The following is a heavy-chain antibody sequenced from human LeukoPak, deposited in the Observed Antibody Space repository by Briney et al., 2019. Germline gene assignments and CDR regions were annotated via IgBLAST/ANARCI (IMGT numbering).Heavy chain of an antibody. CDR3: ARGPRYSSSWYRSMGYFQH. J-gene: IGHJ1*01. CDR2: INHSGST. CDR1: GGSFSGYY. Sequence: SETLSLTCAVYGGSFSGYYWSWIRQPPGKGLEWIGEINHSGSTNCNPSLKSRVTISVDTSKNQFSLKLSSVTAADTAVYYCARGPRYSSSWYRSMGYFQHWGQGTLVTVSS. V-gene: IGHV4-34*01. D-gene: IGHD6-13*01.